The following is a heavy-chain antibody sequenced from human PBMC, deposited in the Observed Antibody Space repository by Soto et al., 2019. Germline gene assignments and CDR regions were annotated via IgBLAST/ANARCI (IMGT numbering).Heavy chain of an antibody. CDR1: GFIFSNYA. D-gene: IGHD6-19*01. Sequence: EVQLLESGGDLVQPGGSLRLSFAASGFIFSNYAMTWVRQPPGKGPEWVSTFTSGGSTYYRDTVKGRFTISRDNSKNTLYLQMNSLRAEDTAVYYCARTDKYNSQSSGWANRFDYWGQGTLVTVSS. CDR3: ARTDKYNSQSSGWANRFDY. CDR2: FTSGGST. V-gene: IGHV3-23*01. J-gene: IGHJ4*02.